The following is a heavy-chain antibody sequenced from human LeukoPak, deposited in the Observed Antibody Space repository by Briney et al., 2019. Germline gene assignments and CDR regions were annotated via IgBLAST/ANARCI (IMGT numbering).Heavy chain of an antibody. D-gene: IGHD3-3*02. J-gene: IGHJ4*02. CDR1: GGSISSYY. CDR2: IYYSGST. CDR3: ARSSTGSYFDY. V-gene: IGHV4-59*01. Sequence: SETLSLTCTVSGGSISSYYWSWIRQPPGKGLEWIGYIYYSGSTNYNPSLKSRVTISVDTSKNQFSLKLSSVTAADTAVYYCARSSTGSYFDYWGQGTLVTVSS.